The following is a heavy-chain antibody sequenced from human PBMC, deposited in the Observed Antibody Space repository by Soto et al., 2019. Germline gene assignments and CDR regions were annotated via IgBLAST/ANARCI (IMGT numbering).Heavy chain of an antibody. CDR2: IIPIFGTA. V-gene: IGHV1-69*13. CDR1: GGTFSSYA. Sequence: ASVKVSCKASGGTFSSYAISWVRQAPGQGLEWMGGIIPIFGTANYAQKFQGRVSITADESTSTAYMELSSLRSEETAVDYCAREATMITFGGDSSYYYDYRGQVPLIAASS. CDR3: AREATMITFGGDSSYYYDY. J-gene: IGHJ4*02. D-gene: IGHD3-16*01.